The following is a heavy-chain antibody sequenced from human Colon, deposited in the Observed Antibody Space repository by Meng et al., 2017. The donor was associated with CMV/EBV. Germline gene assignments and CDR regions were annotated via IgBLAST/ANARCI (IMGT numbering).Heavy chain of an antibody. CDR1: GFTLSDYY. CDR3: SRDPRTLDY. V-gene: IGHV3-11*05. J-gene: IGHJ4*02. Sequence: QVQLVESGVAWVRLGGGLSLSCPASGFTLSDYYMSGIRQAPGKGPKWVSYISGSSTDIKFVDSVKGRFTIARDNAKNSLYLQMNSLRADDTAVYYCSRDPRTLDYWGQGTLVTVSS. CDR2: ISGSSTDI.